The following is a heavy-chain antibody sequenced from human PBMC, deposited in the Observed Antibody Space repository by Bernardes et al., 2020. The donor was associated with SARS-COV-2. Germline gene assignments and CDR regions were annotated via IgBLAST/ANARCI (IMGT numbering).Heavy chain of an antibody. CDR2: IGTAGDT. CDR1: GFTFSSYD. D-gene: IGHD6-13*01. J-gene: IGHJ6*02. CDR3: ARGGMGSSWYFPLSSYYYGMDV. V-gene: IGHV3-13*01. Sequence: GGSLRLSCAASGFTFSSYDMHWVRQATGKGLEWVSAIGTAGDTYYPGSVKGRFTISRENAKNSLYLQMNSLRAGDTAVYYCARGGMGSSWYFPLSSYYYGMDVWGQGTTVTVSS.